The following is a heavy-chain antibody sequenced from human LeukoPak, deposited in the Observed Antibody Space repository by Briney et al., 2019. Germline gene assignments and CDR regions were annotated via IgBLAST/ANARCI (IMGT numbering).Heavy chain of an antibody. J-gene: IGHJ5*02. CDR1: GFTFSSYW. CDR2: INSDGSTT. D-gene: IGHD4-17*01. Sequence: GGSLRLSCAASGFTFSSYWMHWVRQAPGKGLVWVSRINSDGSTTSYADSAKGRFTISRDNAKNSLYLQMNSLRAEDTAVYYCARDIATVTHNWFDPWGQGTLVTVSS. V-gene: IGHV3-74*01. CDR3: ARDIATVTHNWFDP.